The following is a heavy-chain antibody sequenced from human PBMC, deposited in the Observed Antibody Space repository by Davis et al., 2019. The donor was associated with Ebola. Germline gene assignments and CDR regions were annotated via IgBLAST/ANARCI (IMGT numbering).Heavy chain of an antibody. V-gene: IGHV1-69*13. D-gene: IGHD3-3*01. CDR1: GYTFTSYD. Sequence: SVKVSCKASGYTFTSYDINWVRQAPGQGLEWMGGIIPIFGTANYAQKFQGRVTITADESTSAAYMELSSLRSEDTAVYYGARGRIRDFWSGYLGKKGGVYWGQGTLVTVSS. CDR3: ARGRIRDFWSGYLGKKGGVY. CDR2: IIPIFGTA. J-gene: IGHJ4*02.